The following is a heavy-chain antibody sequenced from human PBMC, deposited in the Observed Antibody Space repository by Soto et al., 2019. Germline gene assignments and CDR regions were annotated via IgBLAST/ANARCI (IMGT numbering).Heavy chain of an antibody. Sequence: QVQLQESGPGLVKPSETLSLTCTVSGGSISSYSWAWIRQPAGKGLEWIGRIYTSGSSNYNPSLKSRVIMSVDASKNHFSLKLSSVTAADTALYYCAREGSVTSLFDTWGQGTLVTVSS. V-gene: IGHV4-4*07. CDR2: IYTSGSS. J-gene: IGHJ5*02. D-gene: IGHD4-4*01. CDR3: AREGSVTSLFDT. CDR1: GGSISSYS.